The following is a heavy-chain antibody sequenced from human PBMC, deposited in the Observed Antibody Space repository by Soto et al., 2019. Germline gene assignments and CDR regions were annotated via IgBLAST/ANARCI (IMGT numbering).Heavy chain of an antibody. D-gene: IGHD6-25*01. V-gene: IGHV3-21*01. J-gene: IGHJ4*02. Sequence: GGSLRLSCAASGFTFRTYSMNWVRQVPGKGLEWVSAISSDSTYIFYADSVKGRFTISRDDAKNSLYLQINSLRAEDTAVYYCARDLGVTATGPSLDYWGQGTQVTVSS. CDR1: GFTFRTYS. CDR3: ARDLGVTATGPSLDY. CDR2: ISSDSTYI.